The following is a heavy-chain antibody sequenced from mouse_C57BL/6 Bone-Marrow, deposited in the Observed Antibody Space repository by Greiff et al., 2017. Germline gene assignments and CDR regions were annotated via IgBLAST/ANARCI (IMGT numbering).Heavy chain of an antibody. V-gene: IGHV14-4*01. J-gene: IGHJ2*01. CDR3: TNGNYQDY. CDR2: IDPENGDT. CDR1: GFNINDDY. D-gene: IGHD2-1*01. Sequence: EVQLQQSGAELVRPGASVKLSCTASGFNINDDYMHWVKQRPEQGLEWIGWIDPENGDTEYASKFQGKATITADTSSNTAYLQLSSLTSEDTAVYYCTNGNYQDYWGQGTTLTVSS.